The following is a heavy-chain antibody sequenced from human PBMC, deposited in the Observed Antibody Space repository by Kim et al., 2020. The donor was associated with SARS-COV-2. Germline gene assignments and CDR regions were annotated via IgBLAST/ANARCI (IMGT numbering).Heavy chain of an antibody. V-gene: IGHV3-7*01. D-gene: IGHD6-13*01. J-gene: IGHJ4*02. CDR3: ARVGDGSSWQFDY. Sequence: YVDSGKGRFTISRDNDKNSLYLQMNSLGAEDTAVYYCARVGDGSSWQFDYWGQGTLVTVSS.